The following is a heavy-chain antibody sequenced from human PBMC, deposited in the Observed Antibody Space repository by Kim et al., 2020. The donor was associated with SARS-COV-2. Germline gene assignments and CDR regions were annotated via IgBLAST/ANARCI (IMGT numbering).Heavy chain of an antibody. J-gene: IGHJ4*02. CDR1: GGSISSSNYY. CDR3: ARAGSIWLEFDY. V-gene: IGHV4-39*07. Sequence: SETLSLMCTVSGGSISSSNYYWGWIRQPPGKGLEWIGSIYYSGSTYYNPSLKSRVTISVDTSKNQFSLKLSSVTAADTAVYYCARAGSIWLEFDYWGQGTLVIVSS. D-gene: IGHD3-9*01. CDR2: IYYSGST.